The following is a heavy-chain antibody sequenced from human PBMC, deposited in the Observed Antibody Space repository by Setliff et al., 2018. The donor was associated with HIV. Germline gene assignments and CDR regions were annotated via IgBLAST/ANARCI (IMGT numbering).Heavy chain of an antibody. J-gene: IGHJ4*02. CDR2: IYYSGST. D-gene: IGHD4-17*01. CDR1: GGSISSGGYY. Sequence: SETLSLTCTVSGGSISSGGYYWSWIRQHPGKGLEWIGYIYYSGSTYYNPSLKSRVTLSVDTSKNRFSLKLSSVTAADSAVYYCARGDYPDYFDYWGQGTLVTVSS. CDR3: ARGDYPDYFDY. V-gene: IGHV4-31*02.